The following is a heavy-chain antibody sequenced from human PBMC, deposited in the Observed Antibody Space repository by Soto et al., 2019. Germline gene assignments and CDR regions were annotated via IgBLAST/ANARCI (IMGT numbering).Heavy chain of an antibody. D-gene: IGHD1-26*01. CDR1: GFTVSSNY. Sequence: EVQLVESGGGLIQPGGSLRLSCAASGFTVSSNYMSWVRQAAGKGLEWVSVIYSGGSTYYADSVKGRFTISRDNSKNTVHLQMNSLRAEDTAVYYCAREWELPNCYGMDVWGQGTTVTVSS. J-gene: IGHJ6*02. V-gene: IGHV3-53*01. CDR2: IYSGGST. CDR3: AREWELPNCYGMDV.